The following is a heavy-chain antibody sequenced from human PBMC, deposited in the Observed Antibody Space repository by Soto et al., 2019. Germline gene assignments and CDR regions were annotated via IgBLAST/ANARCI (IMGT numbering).Heavy chain of an antibody. V-gene: IGHV4-61*01. Sequence: QVQLQESGPGLVKPSETLSLTCTVSGGSVSSGSYYWSWIRQPPGKGLEWIGYIYYSGSTNYNPSLRSRVTISVYTSKNQFALKQSSVTAADTAVYYCARGIEGWYQGRYYYGMDVWGQGTTVTVSS. CDR1: GGSVSSGSYY. J-gene: IGHJ6*02. D-gene: IGHD6-19*01. CDR3: ARGIEGWYQGRYYYGMDV. CDR2: IYYSGST.